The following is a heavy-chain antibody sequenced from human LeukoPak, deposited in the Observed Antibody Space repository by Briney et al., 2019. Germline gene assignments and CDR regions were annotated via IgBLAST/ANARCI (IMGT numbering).Heavy chain of an antibody. J-gene: IGHJ3*02. CDR3: ARGSTYSGSGSSLHGAFDI. CDR1: GGSISSYY. D-gene: IGHD3-10*01. V-gene: IGHV4-59*01. Sequence: PSETLSLTCTVSGGSISSYYWSWIRQPPGKGLEWIGYIYYSGSTNYNPSLKSRVTISVDTSKNQFSLKLSSVTAADTAVYYCARGSTYSGSGSSLHGAFDIWGQGTMVTVSS. CDR2: IYYSGST.